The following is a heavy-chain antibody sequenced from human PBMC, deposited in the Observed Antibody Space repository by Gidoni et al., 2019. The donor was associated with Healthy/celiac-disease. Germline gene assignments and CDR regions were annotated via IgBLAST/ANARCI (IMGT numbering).Heavy chain of an antibody. Sequence: QVQLVQSGAEVKKPGASVKVSCKASGYTCTSYGISWVRQAPGQGLEWMGWISAYNGNTNYAQKLQGRVTMTTDTSTSTAYMELRSLRSDDTAVYYCASSGYYDRSRRTGEGAFDIWGQGTMVTVSS. V-gene: IGHV1-18*01. J-gene: IGHJ3*02. D-gene: IGHD3-22*01. CDR2: ISAYNGNT. CDR3: ASSGYYDRSRRTGEGAFDI. CDR1: GYTCTSYG.